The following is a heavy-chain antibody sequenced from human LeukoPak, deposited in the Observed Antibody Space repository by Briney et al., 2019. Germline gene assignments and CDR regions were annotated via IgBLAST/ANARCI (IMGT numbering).Heavy chain of an antibody. CDR1: GGSFSGYY. V-gene: IGHV4-34*01. Sequence: SETLSLTCAVYGGSFSGYYWSWIRQPPGKGLEWIGEINHSGSTNYNPSLKSRVTISVDTSKNQFSLKLSSVTAADTAVYYCARGRYSVVVPAAIRGNWFDPWGQGTLVTVSS. CDR3: ARGRYSVVVPAAIRGNWFDP. D-gene: IGHD2-2*02. CDR2: INHSGST. J-gene: IGHJ5*02.